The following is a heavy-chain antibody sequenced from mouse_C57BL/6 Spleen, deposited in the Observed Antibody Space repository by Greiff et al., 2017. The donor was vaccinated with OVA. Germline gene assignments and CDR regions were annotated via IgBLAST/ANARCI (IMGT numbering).Heavy chain of an antibody. V-gene: IGHV1-80*01. CDR3: ARITYYYAMDY. D-gene: IGHD1-3*01. CDR2: IYPGDGDT. CDR1: GYAFSSYW. Sequence: QVQLQQSGAELVKPGASVKISCKASGYAFSSYWMNWVKQRPGKGLEWIGQIYPGDGDTNYNGKFKGKATLTADKSSSTAYMQLSSLTSEDSAVYFCARITYYYAMDYWGQGTSVTVSS. J-gene: IGHJ4*01.